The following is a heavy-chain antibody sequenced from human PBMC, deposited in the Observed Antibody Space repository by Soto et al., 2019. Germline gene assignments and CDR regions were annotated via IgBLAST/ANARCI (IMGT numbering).Heavy chain of an antibody. CDR3: ARRARPDFYYMDV. V-gene: IGHV3-64*01. CDR2: ISSNGVGT. D-gene: IGHD6-6*01. Sequence: EVQLAESGGGLAQPGGSLRLSCAASGFTLSGYAMDWVRQAPGKGLEYVSGISSNGVGTYYANSVQGRFTISRDNSKNTVYVQMGSLRPEDMAVYYCARRARPDFYYMDVLGKGTTVTVSS. J-gene: IGHJ6*03. CDR1: GFTLSGYA.